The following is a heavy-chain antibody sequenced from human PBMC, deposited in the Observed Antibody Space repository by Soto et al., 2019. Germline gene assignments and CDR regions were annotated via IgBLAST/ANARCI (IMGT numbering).Heavy chain of an antibody. CDR3: ARDARLIAVAGKRDYYYYGMDV. J-gene: IGHJ6*02. CDR2: IYYSGST. V-gene: IGHV4-31*03. Sequence: QVQLQESGPGLVKPSQTLSLTCTVSGGSISSGGYYWSWIRQHPGKGLEWIGYIYYSGSTYYNPSLKSRVTISVDTSKNQFSLKLSSVTAADTAVYYCARDARLIAVAGKRDYYYYGMDVWGQGTTVTVSS. D-gene: IGHD6-19*01. CDR1: GGSISSGGYY.